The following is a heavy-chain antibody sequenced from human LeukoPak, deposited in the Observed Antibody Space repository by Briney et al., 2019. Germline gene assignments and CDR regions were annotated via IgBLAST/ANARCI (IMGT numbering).Heavy chain of an antibody. V-gene: IGHV4-61*02. CDR1: GGSISSGSYY. D-gene: IGHD1-1*01. Sequence: KPSQTLSLTCTVSGGSISSGSYYWSWIRQPAGKGLEWIGRIYTSGSTNYNPSLKSRVTISVGTSKNQFSLKLSSVTAADTAVYYCARDRRQRDYFDFWGQGARVTVSS. CDR3: ARDRRQRDYFDF. CDR2: IYTSGST. J-gene: IGHJ4*02.